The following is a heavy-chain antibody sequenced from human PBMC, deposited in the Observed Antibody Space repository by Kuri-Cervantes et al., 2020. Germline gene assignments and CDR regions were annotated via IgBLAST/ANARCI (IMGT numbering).Heavy chain of an antibody. CDR3: AKAGYSSSWYDYYYYYYMDV. V-gene: IGHV3-43D*03. Sequence: GGSLRLSCAASGFAFDDYAMHWVRQAPGKGLEWVSLISWDGGSTYYADSVKGRFTISRDNSKNTLYLQMNSLRAEDTAVYYCAKAGYSSSWYDYYYYYYMDVWGKGTTVTVSS. CDR1: GFAFDDYA. CDR2: ISWDGGST. J-gene: IGHJ6*03. D-gene: IGHD6-13*01.